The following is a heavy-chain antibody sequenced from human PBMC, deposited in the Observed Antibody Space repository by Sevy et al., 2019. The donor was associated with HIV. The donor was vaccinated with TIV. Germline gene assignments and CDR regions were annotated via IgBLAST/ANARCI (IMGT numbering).Heavy chain of an antibody. CDR1: GFTFSSYA. D-gene: IGHD6-19*01. CDR3: AKSLRYSSVPDY. V-gene: IGHV3-23*01. CDR2: ISGSGGST. J-gene: IGHJ4*02. Sequence: GGSLRLSYAASGFTFSSYAMSWVRQAPGKGLEWVSAISGSGGSTYYADSVKGRFTISRDNSKNTLYLQMNSLRAEDTAVYYCAKSLRYSSVPDYWGQGTLVTVSS.